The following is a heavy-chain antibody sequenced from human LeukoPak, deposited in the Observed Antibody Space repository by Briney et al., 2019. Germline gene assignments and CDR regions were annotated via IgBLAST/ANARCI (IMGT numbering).Heavy chain of an antibody. D-gene: IGHD6-13*01. V-gene: IGHV4-59*01. CDR2: VYYNGNI. Sequence: SETLSLTCTVSGGSINSYYWSWIQQPPGKGLEWIGYVYYNGNINYNPSFKSRVTISVDTSKNQFSLKLSSVTAADTAVYYCARDGGSSWSHQYGLDVWGQGTTVTVSS. CDR1: GGSINSYY. J-gene: IGHJ6*02. CDR3: ARDGGSSWSHQYGLDV.